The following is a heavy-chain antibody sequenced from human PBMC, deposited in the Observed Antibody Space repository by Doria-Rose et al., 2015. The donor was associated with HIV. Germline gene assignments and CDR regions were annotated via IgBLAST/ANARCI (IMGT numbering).Heavy chain of an antibody. CDR3: AKAPIIGPKYYFYMDV. D-gene: IGHD3-3*01. Sequence: VQLVQSGGGLVQPGRSLRLSCVGSGLSFESYAMHWVRLAPGKGLEWVAGISWDSGAKGNADSVEVRFTISRDNAKKSVYLEMRSLRPEDTAFYYCAKAPIIGPKYYFYMDVWGKGTSVTVSS. CDR1: GLSFESYA. V-gene: IGHV3-9*01. J-gene: IGHJ6*03. CDR2: ISWDSGAK.